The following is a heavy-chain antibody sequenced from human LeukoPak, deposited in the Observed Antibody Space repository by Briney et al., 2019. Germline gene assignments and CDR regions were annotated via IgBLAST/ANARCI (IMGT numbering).Heavy chain of an antibody. V-gene: IGHV4-31*03. D-gene: IGHD3-22*01. J-gene: IGHJ3*02. CDR2: IYYSGST. CDR1: GGSISSGGYY. Sequence: SETLSLTCTVSGGSISSGGYYWSWIRQHPGKGLEWIGYIYYSGSTYYSPSLKSRVTISVDTSKNQFSLKLSSVTAADTAVYYCAREPYSSGTNAFDIWGQGTMVTVSS. CDR3: AREPYSSGTNAFDI.